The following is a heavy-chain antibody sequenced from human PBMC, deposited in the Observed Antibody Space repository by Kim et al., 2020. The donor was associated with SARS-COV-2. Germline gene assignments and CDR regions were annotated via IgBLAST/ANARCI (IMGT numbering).Heavy chain of an antibody. CDR3: ARDGPRYSSSSYYYYGMDV. V-gene: IGHV4-31*02. J-gene: IGHJ6*02. Sequence: IRVTISVDTSKNQFSLKLSSVTAADTAVYYCARDGPRYSSSSYYYYGMDVWGQGTTVTVSS. D-gene: IGHD6-6*01.